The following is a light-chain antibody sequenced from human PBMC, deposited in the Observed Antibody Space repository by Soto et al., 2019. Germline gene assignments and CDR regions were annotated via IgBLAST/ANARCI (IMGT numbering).Light chain of an antibody. CDR3: QQYNIWPQT. J-gene: IGKJ1*01. Sequence: VMTQSPATLSVSPGERATLSCRASQNLRSSLAWYQQKPGQAPRLLIYGASTGATGIPARFSGSGPGTEFTLTISSLQSEDFAVYFCQQYNIWPQTFCQGTKVDIK. CDR1: QNLRSS. CDR2: GAS. V-gene: IGKV3-15*01.